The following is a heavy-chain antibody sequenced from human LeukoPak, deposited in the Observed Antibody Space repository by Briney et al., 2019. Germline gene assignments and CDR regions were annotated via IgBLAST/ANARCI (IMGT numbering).Heavy chain of an antibody. CDR2: INHSGST. D-gene: IGHD6-13*01. CDR1: GGSISSYY. Sequence: SETLSLTCTVSGGSISSYYWSWIRQPPGKGLEWIGEINHSGSTNYNPSLKSRVTISVDASKNQFSLKLSSVTVADTAVYYCARGSSYIGIAAAGLDYWGQGTLVTVSS. J-gene: IGHJ4*02. V-gene: IGHV4-59*08. CDR3: ARGSSYIGIAAAGLDY.